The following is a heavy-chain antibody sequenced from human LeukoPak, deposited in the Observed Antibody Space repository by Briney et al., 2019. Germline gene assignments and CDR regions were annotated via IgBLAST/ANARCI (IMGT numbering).Heavy chain of an antibody. CDR3: ARDRWGYSYGGY. CDR2: INWNGGST. CDR1: GFIFDDHG. J-gene: IGHJ4*02. V-gene: IGHV3-20*04. D-gene: IGHD5-18*01. Sequence: GGSLRLSCAASGFIFDDHGMSWVRQAPGKGLEWVSGINWNGGSTGYADSVRGRFTISRDNAKNSLYLQMNSLRAEDTAVYYCARDRWGYSYGGYWGQGTLVTVSS.